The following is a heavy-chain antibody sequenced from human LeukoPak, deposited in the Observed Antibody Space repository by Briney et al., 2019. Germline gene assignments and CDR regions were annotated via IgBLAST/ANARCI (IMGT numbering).Heavy chain of an antibody. D-gene: IGHD3-10*01. CDR1: GYTFTSYY. CDR3: ARAYGSWNYYHFDY. CDR2: INPSDGST. J-gene: IGHJ4*02. V-gene: IGHV1-46*01. Sequence: ASVTVSFKASGYTFTSYYMHWVRQAAGQGSEGMGVINPSDGSTSYAQKFQGRFTITRDTSTSTVYMELSSLRSEDTAVYYCARAYGSWNYYHFDYWGQGTLVTVSS.